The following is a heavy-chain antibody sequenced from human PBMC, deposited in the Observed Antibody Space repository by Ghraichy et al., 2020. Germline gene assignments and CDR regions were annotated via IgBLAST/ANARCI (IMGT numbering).Heavy chain of an antibody. V-gene: IGHV1-69*06. CDR1: GGTFSSYA. D-gene: IGHD1-26*01. CDR2: IIPIFGTA. J-gene: IGHJ6*02. Sequence: SVKVSCKASGGTFSSYAISWVRQAPGQGLEWMGGIIPIFGTANYAQKFQGRVTITADKSTSTAYMELSSLRSEDTAVYYCARAHSGSYYGYYYYGMDVWGQGTTVTVSS. CDR3: ARAHSGSYYGYYYYGMDV.